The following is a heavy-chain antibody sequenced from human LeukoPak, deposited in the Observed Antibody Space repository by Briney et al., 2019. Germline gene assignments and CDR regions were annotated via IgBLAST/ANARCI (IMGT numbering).Heavy chain of an antibody. J-gene: IGHJ4*02. Sequence: SETLSLTCAVYGGSFSGYYWSWIRQPPGKGLEWIGEINHSGSTNYNPSLKSRVTISIDTSKKQSSLELSSVTAADTAVYFCARGYSYVYPTHYDYWGQGTLVTVSS. V-gene: IGHV4-34*01. CDR2: INHSGST. D-gene: IGHD5-18*01. CDR3: ARGYSYVYPTHYDY. CDR1: GGSFSGYY.